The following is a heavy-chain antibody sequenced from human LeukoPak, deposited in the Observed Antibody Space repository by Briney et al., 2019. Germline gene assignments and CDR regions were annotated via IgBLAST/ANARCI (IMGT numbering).Heavy chain of an antibody. J-gene: IGHJ4*02. CDR2: IKEDGSVI. CDR3: ATGRWFGEFAGSAFED. D-gene: IGHD3-10*01. CDR1: GFGFSNYC. Sequence: GGSLRLSCLGSGFGFSNYCMTWLRQAPGEGLEWVANIKEDGSVIYYADSVKGRFTISGDNAKNSVYLQMNSLRVEDTAVYYCATGRWFGEFAGSAFEDWGQGTLVTVSS. V-gene: IGHV3-7*01.